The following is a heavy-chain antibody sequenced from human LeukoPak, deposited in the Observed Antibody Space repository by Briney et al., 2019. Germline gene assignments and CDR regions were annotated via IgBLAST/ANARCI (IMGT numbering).Heavy chain of an antibody. CDR2: ISASGGST. D-gene: IGHD6-19*01. Sequence: PGGSLRLSCAASGFTVSSNYMSWVRQAPGKGLEWVSVISASGGSTYYADSVKGRFTISRDNSKNTLYLQMNSLRAEDTAGYYCASSGYSSGWYPSAFDIWGQGTMVTVSS. V-gene: IGHV3-53*01. CDR3: ASSGYSSGWYPSAFDI. CDR1: GFTVSSNY. J-gene: IGHJ3*02.